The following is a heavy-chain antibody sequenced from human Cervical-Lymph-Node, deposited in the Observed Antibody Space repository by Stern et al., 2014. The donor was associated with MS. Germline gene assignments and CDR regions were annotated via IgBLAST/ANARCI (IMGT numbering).Heavy chain of an antibody. J-gene: IGHJ1*01. CDR1: EFTFSSSG. V-gene: IGHV3-33*01. CDR2: IWYDGSNR. Sequence: VQLLESGGGVVQPGRSLRLFCAASEFTFSSSGMHWVRQAPGKGLEWLAIIWYDGSNRYYADSVKGRFTISRDNSKNTLYLQMNSLRVEDTAVYYCAREGGKTAEYFQHWGQGTLVTVSS. D-gene: IGHD4-23*01. CDR3: AREGGKTAEYFQH.